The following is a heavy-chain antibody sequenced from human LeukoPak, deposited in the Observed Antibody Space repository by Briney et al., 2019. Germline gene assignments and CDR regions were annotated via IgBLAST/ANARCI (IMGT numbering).Heavy chain of an antibody. CDR2: LKQDGSEK. V-gene: IGHV3-7*01. CDR1: GFTFSSHW. Sequence: GGSLRLSCVDSGFTFSSHWMSWVRQAPGKGLEWVANLKQDGSEKYYLDSVKGRFTISRDNAKNSVYLQMNSLRGEDTAVYYCARDDSSGYSYFDNWGQGILVTVSS. J-gene: IGHJ4*02. D-gene: IGHD3-22*01. CDR3: ARDDSSGYSYFDN.